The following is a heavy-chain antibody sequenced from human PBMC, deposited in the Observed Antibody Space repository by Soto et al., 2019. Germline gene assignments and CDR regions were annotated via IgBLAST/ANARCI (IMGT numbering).Heavy chain of an antibody. Sequence: EVQLLESGGGLVQPGGSLRLSCAASGFTFSSYAMSWVRQAPGKGLEWVSAISGSGGTTYYADSVKGRFTFSRDNSKNTLDLQMNSVRAEDTAVYYCAKTASGWFSAFDSWGQGTMVTVSS. V-gene: IGHV3-23*01. CDR2: ISGSGGTT. D-gene: IGHD6-13*01. CDR1: GFTFSSYA. J-gene: IGHJ3*02. CDR3: AKTASGWFSAFDS.